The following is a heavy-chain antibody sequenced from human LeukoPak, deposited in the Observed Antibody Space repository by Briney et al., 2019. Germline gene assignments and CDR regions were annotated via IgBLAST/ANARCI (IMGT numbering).Heavy chain of an antibody. CDR2: MNPNSGNT. Sequence: ASVKVSCKASGYTLTGYYMHWVRQAPGQGLEWMGWMNPNSGNTGYAQKFQGRVTITRNTSISTAYMELSSLRSEDTAVYYCARGGGYCSSTSCYGVDYWGQGTLVTVSS. CDR1: GYTLTGYY. J-gene: IGHJ4*02. CDR3: ARGGGYCSSTSCYGVDY. D-gene: IGHD2-2*01. V-gene: IGHV1-8*03.